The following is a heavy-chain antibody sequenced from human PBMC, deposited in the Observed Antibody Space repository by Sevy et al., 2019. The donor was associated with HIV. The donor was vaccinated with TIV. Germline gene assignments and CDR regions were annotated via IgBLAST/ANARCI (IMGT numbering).Heavy chain of an antibody. CDR2: ISSSSSYI. CDR1: GFTFSSYS. V-gene: IGHV3-21*01. CDR3: ARDSSYGSGSYYKRGGSIFDY. Sequence: GGSLRLSCAASGFTFSSYSMNWVRQAPGKGLEWVSSISSSSSYIYYADSVKGRFTLSRDNAKNSLYLQMNSLRAEDTAVDYCARDSSYGSGSYYKRGGSIFDYWGQGTLVTVSS. D-gene: IGHD3-10*01. J-gene: IGHJ4*02.